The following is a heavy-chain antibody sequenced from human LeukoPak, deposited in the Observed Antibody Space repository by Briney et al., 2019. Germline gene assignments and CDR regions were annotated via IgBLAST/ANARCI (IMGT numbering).Heavy chain of an antibody. V-gene: IGHV4-39*01. Sequence: SETLSLTCTVSGGSISSSTYSWTWIRQPPGKGLEWIGSIHYDGNTYYKPSFKSRVTISVDTSKIQFSLRLSSATAADMATYYCARHSLNNYGSYYWGQGTLVTVSS. CDR2: IHYDGNT. CDR1: GGSISSSTYS. D-gene: IGHD5-24*01. CDR3: ARHSLNNYGSYY. J-gene: IGHJ4*02.